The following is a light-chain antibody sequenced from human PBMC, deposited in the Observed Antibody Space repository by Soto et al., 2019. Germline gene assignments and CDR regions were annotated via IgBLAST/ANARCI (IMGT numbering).Light chain of an antibody. Sequence: QSALTQPPSASGSPGQSVTISCTGTSSDVGGYNYFSWYQHHPGKAPKLIIYEVYKRPSGVPDRFSGSKSGNTAALTVSGLQAEDEADYYCSSYVGTNSYVFGTGTKVTVL. J-gene: IGLJ1*01. CDR3: SSYVGTNSYV. V-gene: IGLV2-8*01. CDR1: SSDVGGYNY. CDR2: EVY.